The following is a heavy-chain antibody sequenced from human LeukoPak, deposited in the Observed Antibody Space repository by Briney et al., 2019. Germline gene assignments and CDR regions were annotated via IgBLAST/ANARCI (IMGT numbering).Heavy chain of an antibody. D-gene: IGHD3-16*01. CDR3: ARDHYGPWFDP. Sequence: GGSLRLSCAASGFDFSNYWMYWVRQAPGKGLEWVANIKQDGSEKYYVDSVRGRFTISRDNAKNSLSLQMNSLRAEDTAVYYCARDHYGPWFDPWGQGTLVTVSS. V-gene: IGHV3-7*03. CDR2: IKQDGSEK. CDR1: GFDFSNYW. J-gene: IGHJ5*02.